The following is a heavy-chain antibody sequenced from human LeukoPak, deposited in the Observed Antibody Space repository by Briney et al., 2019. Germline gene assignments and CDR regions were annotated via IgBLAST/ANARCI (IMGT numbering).Heavy chain of an antibody. Sequence: SETLSLTCTVYGGSISSSSYYWGWIRQPPGKGLEWIGSIYYSGSTYYNPSLKSRVTISVDTSKNQFSLKLSSVTAADAAVYDCARQKAVAGDWFDPWGQGTLVTVSS. J-gene: IGHJ5*02. V-gene: IGHV4-39*07. CDR1: GGSISSSSYY. CDR3: ARQKAVAGDWFDP. CDR2: IYYSGST. D-gene: IGHD6-19*01.